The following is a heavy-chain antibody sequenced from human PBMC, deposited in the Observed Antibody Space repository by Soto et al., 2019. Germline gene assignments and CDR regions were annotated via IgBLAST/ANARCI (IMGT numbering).Heavy chain of an antibody. Sequence: LSLTCTVSGGSISSSSYYWGWIRQPPGKGLEWIGSIYYSGSTYYNPSLKSRVTISVDTSKNQFSLKLSSVTAADTAVYYCARHALRGVGYDFWSGYYADLDYWGQGTLVTVSS. CDR2: IYYSGST. J-gene: IGHJ4*02. CDR3: ARHALRGVGYDFWSGYYADLDY. CDR1: GGSISSSSYY. D-gene: IGHD3-3*01. V-gene: IGHV4-39*01.